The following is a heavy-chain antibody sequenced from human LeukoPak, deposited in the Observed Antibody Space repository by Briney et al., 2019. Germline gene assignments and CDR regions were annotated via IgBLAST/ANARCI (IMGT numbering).Heavy chain of an antibody. Sequence: SETLSLTCTVSGGSINNYLWSWIRQTPGKGLEWIGYIYYSGTTNCNPSLKSRVTISVDTSKNQFSLRVNSVTAADAAVYYCARNYFGSGTYPFDYWGQGTLVTVSS. CDR3: ARNYFGSGTYPFDY. CDR2: IYYSGTT. CDR1: GGSINNYL. J-gene: IGHJ4*02. D-gene: IGHD3-10*01. V-gene: IGHV4-59*01.